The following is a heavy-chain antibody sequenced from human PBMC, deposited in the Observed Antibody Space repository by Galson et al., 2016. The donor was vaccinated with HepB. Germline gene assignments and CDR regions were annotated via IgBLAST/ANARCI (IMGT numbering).Heavy chain of an antibody. J-gene: IGHJ4*02. Sequence: SLRLSCAASGFTFRGYAMSWVRQAPGKGLEWLSAITAAGGVTYYADSVKGRFTIAGDNSKNTLYLEMSSLRVEDTAVSYCAKDLQVSPLWFGELFPDDWGQGTLVAVSS. D-gene: IGHD3-10*01. CDR2: ITAAGGVT. CDR3: AKDLQVSPLWFGELFPDD. V-gene: IGHV3-23*01. CDR1: GFTFRGYA.